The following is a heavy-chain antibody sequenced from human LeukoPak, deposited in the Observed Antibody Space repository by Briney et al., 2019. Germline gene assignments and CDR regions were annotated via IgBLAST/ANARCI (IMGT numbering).Heavy chain of an antibody. CDR2: INHSGST. D-gene: IGHD3-16*02. CDR1: GGPFSGYY. Sequence: SETLSLTCAVYGGPFSGYYWSWIRQPPGKGLEWIGEINHSGSTNYNPSLKSRVTISVDTSKNQFSLKLSSVTAADTAVYYCASRQYDYVWGSYRRGQSFFDYWGQGTLVTVSS. CDR3: ASRQYDYVWGSYRRGQSFFDY. J-gene: IGHJ4*02. V-gene: IGHV4-34*01.